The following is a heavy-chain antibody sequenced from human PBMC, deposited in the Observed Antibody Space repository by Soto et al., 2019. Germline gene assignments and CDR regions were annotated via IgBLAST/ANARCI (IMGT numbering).Heavy chain of an antibody. Sequence: QELLQRWGAGLLQPSEPLSLTGAVYGGSFGCYYWSRIRQPPGKGLGWIEEINHSGSTNYNPSLKSRVTISVXTXXXXXXXXXXXXXXXXXXVYYCARVFYSTSGYYYYYYGMDVWGQGTTVTVSS. CDR3: ARVFYSTSGYYYYYYGMDV. CDR1: GGSFGCYY. CDR2: INHSGST. J-gene: IGHJ6*02. D-gene: IGHD3-10*01. V-gene: IGHV4-34*01.